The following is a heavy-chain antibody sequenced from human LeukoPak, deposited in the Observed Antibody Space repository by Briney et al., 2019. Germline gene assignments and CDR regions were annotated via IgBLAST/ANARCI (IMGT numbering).Heavy chain of an antibody. D-gene: IGHD2-15*01. CDR2: FYYGGST. CDR3: ARDLADSKSY. CDR1: GYSISALAN. Sequence: PSETLSLTCNVSGYSISALANWGWIRQSPGKGLEWIGSFYYGGSTYYNPSLRSRVTISVDTSKNQFSLKLSSVTAADTAVYYCARDLADSKSYWGQGTLVTVSS. V-gene: IGHV4-38-2*02. J-gene: IGHJ4*02.